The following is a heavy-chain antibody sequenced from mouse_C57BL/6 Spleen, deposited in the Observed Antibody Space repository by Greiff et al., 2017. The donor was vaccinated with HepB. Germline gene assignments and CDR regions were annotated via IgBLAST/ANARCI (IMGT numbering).Heavy chain of an antibody. Sequence: QVQLQQPGAELVRPGTSVKLSCKASGYTFTSYWMHWVKQRPGQGLEWIGVIDPSDSYTNYNQKFKGKATLTVDTSSSTAYMQLSSLTSADSAVYYCARRRGAIYDGYYYAMDYWGQGTSVTVSS. CDR1: GYTFTSYW. J-gene: IGHJ4*01. V-gene: IGHV1-59*01. CDR3: ARRRGAIYDGYYYAMDY. D-gene: IGHD2-3*01. CDR2: IDPSDSYT.